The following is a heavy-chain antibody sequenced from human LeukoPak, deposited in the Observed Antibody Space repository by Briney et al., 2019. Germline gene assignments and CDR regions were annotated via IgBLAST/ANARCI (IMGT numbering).Heavy chain of an antibody. Sequence: GGSLRLSCAASGFIFNYYAMNWVRQAPGKGLEWVSAISGSGGSTYYADSVKGRFTISRDNSKNTLYLQMNSLRADDTAVYYCAKLKTAGSWGQGTLVTVSS. CDR3: AKLKTAGS. V-gene: IGHV3-23*01. J-gene: IGHJ4*02. CDR1: GFIFNYYA. D-gene: IGHD6-13*01. CDR2: ISGSGGST.